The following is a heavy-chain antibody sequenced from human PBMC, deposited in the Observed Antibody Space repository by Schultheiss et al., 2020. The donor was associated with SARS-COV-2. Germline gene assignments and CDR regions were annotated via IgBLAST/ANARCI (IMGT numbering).Heavy chain of an antibody. V-gene: IGHV4-59*01. CDR3: ARGVGILDY. Sequence: SETLSLTCTVSGGSISSYYWNWIRQPPGKGLEWIGYRSYSGISKYNPSLGSRVTILLDTSKNQISLKLRSVTAADTAVYYCARGVGILDYWGQGTLVTVSS. CDR2: RSYSGIS. J-gene: IGHJ4*02. CDR1: GGSISSYY. D-gene: IGHD1-14*01.